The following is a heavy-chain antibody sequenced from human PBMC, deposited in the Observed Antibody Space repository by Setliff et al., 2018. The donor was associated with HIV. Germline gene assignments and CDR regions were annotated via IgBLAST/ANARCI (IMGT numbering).Heavy chain of an antibody. CDR2: ISHGGST. V-gene: IGHV4-34*01. D-gene: IGHD3-10*01. J-gene: IGHJ4*02. CDR1: GGSFSAYY. CDR3: AANIMGLIADDY. Sequence: PSETLSLTCAVYGGSFSAYYWTWIRQPPGKGLEWIGEISHGGSTSYNPSLKSRVTISLDTSKNQFSLNLTSVTAADTAVYYCAANIMGLIADDYWGQGTLVTVSS.